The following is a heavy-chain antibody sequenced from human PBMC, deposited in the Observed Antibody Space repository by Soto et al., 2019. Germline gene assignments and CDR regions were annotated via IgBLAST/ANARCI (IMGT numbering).Heavy chain of an antibody. V-gene: IGHV4-30-4*01. CDR1: GASIRSTDYY. CDR2: VYYTGST. Sequence: SETLSLTCTVSGASIRSTDYYWSWIRQAPGKGLEWIGYVYYTGSTYYNPSLMSRLTISVDTSKNQFSLKLTSVTAAETAVYYCVRTAREGAVSPHWFDRWGQGTQVTVSS. D-gene: IGHD2-21*02. J-gene: IGHJ5*02. CDR3: VRTAREGAVSPHWFDR.